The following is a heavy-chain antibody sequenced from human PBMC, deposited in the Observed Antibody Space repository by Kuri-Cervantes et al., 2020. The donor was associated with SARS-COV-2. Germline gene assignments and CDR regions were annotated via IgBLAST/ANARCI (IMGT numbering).Heavy chain of an antibody. CDR1: GYTFTSYA. D-gene: IGHD6-19*01. CDR2: INAGNGNT. J-gene: IGHJ4*02. CDR3: ARDVTYSSGHADY. Sequence: ASVKVSCKASGYTFTSYAMHWVRQAPGQRLEWMGWINAGNGNTKYSQKFQGRVTITRDTSTSTAYMELRSLRSDNTAVYYCARDVTYSSGHADYWGQGTLVTVSS. V-gene: IGHV1-3*01.